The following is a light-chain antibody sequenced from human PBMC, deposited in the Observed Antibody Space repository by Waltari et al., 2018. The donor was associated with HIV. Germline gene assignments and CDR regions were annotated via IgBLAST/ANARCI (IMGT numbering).Light chain of an antibody. CDR2: AAS. J-gene: IGKJ4*01. CDR3: QQADSLPLT. Sequence: DIQLTQSPSYVSASVGVSVTGTCRASQGISRSLAWYQQKPGKAPELLIFAASTLQSGVSSRFSGSGSGTSFTLTINTLRTEDFATYYCQQADSLPLTFGGGTKVEI. V-gene: IGKV1-12*01. CDR1: QGISRS.